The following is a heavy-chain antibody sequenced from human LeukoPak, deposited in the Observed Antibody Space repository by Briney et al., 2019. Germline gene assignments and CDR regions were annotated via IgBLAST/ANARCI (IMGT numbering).Heavy chain of an antibody. CDR2: ISGSSTYI. J-gene: IGHJ3*02. V-gene: IGHV3-21*01. D-gene: IGHD2/OR15-2a*01. Sequence: GGSLRLSCAASGFTFSSYWMNWVRQALGKGLEWVSSISGSSTYIFYADSVKGRFTISRDNAKNSLYLQMNSLRAEDTAVYYCATSPLWGYAFDIWGQGTMVTVSS. CDR1: GFTFSSYW. CDR3: ATSPLWGYAFDI.